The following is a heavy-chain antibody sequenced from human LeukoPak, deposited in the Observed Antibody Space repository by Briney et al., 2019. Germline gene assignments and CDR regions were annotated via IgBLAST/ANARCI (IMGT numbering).Heavy chain of an antibody. CDR1: GXTFSSYA. J-gene: IGHJ4*02. V-gene: IGHV3-64*01. CDR3: ARIVVGAPDY. D-gene: IGHD1-26*01. CDR2: ISSNGGST. Sequence: GGSLRLSCAASGXTFSSYAMHWVRQAPGKGLEYVSAISSNGGSTYYANSVKGRFTISRDNSKNTLYLQMGSLRAEDMAVYYCARIVVGAPDYWGQGTLVTVSS.